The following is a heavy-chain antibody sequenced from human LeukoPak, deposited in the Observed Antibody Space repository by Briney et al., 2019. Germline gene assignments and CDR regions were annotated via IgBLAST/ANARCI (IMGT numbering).Heavy chain of an antibody. V-gene: IGHV6-1*01. J-gene: IGHJ6*03. CDR2: TYYRSRWYN. CDR3: ARGGGVPGYYYFYYMDV. Sequence: KPSQTLSLTCAISGDIVSSNSAAWNWIRQSPSRGLEWLGRTYYRSRWYNDYAVSVKGQITFNPDTSKNQFSLQLHSVTPEDTAVYYCARGGGVPGYYYFYYMDVWGKGTTVTVSS. CDR1: GDIVSSNSAA. D-gene: IGHD2-15*01.